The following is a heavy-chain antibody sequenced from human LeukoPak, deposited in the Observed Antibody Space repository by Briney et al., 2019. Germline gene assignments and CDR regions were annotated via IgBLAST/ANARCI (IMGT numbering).Heavy chain of an antibody. CDR3: AHRLGYCSSTSCYNWFDP. CDR1: GFSIGTRGGG. Sequence: ASGPTLVKPPQTLTLTCTFSGFSIGTRGGGVGWIRQPPGTALEWLALIYWGDDKRYSPSLKSRLTITKDTSKNQVVLTMTNMDPVDTATYYCAHRLGYCSSTSCYNWFDPWGQGTLVTVSS. J-gene: IGHJ5*02. V-gene: IGHV2-5*02. CDR2: IYWGDDK. D-gene: IGHD2-2*01.